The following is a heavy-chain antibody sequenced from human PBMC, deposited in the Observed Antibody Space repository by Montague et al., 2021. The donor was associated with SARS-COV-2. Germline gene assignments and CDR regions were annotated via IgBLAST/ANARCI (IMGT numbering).Heavy chain of an antibody. CDR1: GGSISSSSYY. CDR2: IYYSGST. D-gene: IGHD3-3*01. J-gene: IGHJ4*02. Sequence: SKTLSLTCTVSGGSISSSSYYWGWIRQPPGKGLERIGSIYYSGSTYYNPSLKSRVTISVDTSKNQFSLKLSSVTAADTAVYYCARKASRGITIFGVVTASYYFDYWGQGTLVTVSS. V-gene: IGHV4-39*01. CDR3: ARKASRGITIFGVVTASYYFDY.